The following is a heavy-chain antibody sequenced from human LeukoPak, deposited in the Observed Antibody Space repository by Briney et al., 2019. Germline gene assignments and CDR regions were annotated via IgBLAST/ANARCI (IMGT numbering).Heavy chain of an antibody. CDR2: ISSSSSTI. V-gene: IGHV3-48*04. J-gene: IGHJ4*02. CDR3: ARDHVAVAGNIDY. CDR1: GFTFSSYS. D-gene: IGHD6-19*01. Sequence: GGSLRLSCAASGFTFSSYSMNWVRQAPGKGLEWVSYISSSSSTIYYADSVKGRFTISRDNAKNSLYLQMNSLRAEDTAVYYCARDHVAVAGNIDYWGQGTLVTVSS.